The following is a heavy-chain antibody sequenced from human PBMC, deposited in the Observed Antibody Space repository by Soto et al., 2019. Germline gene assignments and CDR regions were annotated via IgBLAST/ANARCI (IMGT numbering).Heavy chain of an antibody. V-gene: IGHV4-59*08. CDR3: ARSYDDHYYDFSYPQYNWFDP. Sequence: SETLSLTCTVSGGSISSYYWSWIRQPPGKGLEWIGYIYYSGSTNYNPSLKSRVTISVDTSKNQFSLKLSSVTAADTAVYYCARSYDDHYYDFSYPQYNWFDPWGQGTLVTVSS. J-gene: IGHJ5*02. CDR2: IYYSGST. CDR1: GGSISSYY. D-gene: IGHD3-3*01.